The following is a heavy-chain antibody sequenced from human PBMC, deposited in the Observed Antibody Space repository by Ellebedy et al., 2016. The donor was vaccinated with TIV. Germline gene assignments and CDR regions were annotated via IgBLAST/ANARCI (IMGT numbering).Heavy chain of an antibody. Sequence: AASVKVSCKASGYTFTSHGISWVRQAPGQGLEWMGWITPYNGNTDYAQKVQGRVTMTTDTSTSTAYMELRSLRSDDTAVYYCARRGSGIAAAFDLWGQGTLVTVSS. V-gene: IGHV1-18*01. CDR2: ITPYNGNT. CDR1: GYTFTSHG. J-gene: IGHJ4*02. D-gene: IGHD6-13*01. CDR3: ARRGSGIAAAFDL.